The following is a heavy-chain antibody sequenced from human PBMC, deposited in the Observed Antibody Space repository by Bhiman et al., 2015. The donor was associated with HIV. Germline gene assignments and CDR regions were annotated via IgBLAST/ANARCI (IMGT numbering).Heavy chain of an antibody. CDR3: ATDWGDGHNYGRALDF. J-gene: IGHJ4*02. CDR2: INHDESHR. CDR1: GFVFDTYW. V-gene: IGHV3-7*05. D-gene: IGHD5-24*01. Sequence: EVHLVESGGGLGQPGGSLRLSCATSGFVFDTYWMSWVRQAPGKGLEWVAMINHDESHRYYVDSVKGRFTVSRDSAKNSLYLQMNSLRVDDTAVYYCATDWGDGHNYGRALDFWGQGTLVTVSS.